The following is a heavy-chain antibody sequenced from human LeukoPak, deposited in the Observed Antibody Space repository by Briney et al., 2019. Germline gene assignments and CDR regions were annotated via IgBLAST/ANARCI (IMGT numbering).Heavy chain of an antibody. V-gene: IGHV1-2*02. CDR1: EYTFTGYH. CDR3: ARGANFDWLLRYYYYMDV. J-gene: IGHJ6*03. CDR2: INPNSGGT. Sequence: ASVKVSCKAFEYTFTGYHIHWIRQAPGQGLEWMGWINPNSGGTKYAHKFQGRVTMTRDTSISTAYMELSRLRSDDTAVYYCARGANFDWLLRYYYYMDVWGKGTTVTISS. D-gene: IGHD3-9*01.